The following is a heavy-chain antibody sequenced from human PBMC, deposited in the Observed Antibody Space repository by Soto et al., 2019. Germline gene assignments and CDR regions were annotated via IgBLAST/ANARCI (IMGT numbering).Heavy chain of an antibody. J-gene: IGHJ5*02. V-gene: IGHV2-5*01. CDR2: IYWNDDK. Sequence: SGPTLVKPTQTLTLTCTFSGFSLSTSGVGVGWIRQPPGKALEWLALIYWNDDKRYSPSLKSRLTIPKDTSKNQVVLTMTNMDPVDTATYYCAHRPITLSGYSSSWYGSVYWFDPWGQGTLVTVSS. D-gene: IGHD6-13*01. CDR1: GFSLSTSGVG. CDR3: AHRPITLSGYSSSWYGSVYWFDP.